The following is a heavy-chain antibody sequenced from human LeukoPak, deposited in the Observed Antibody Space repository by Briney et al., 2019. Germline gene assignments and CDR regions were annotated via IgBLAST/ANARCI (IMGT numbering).Heavy chain of an antibody. Sequence: SETLSLTCTVSGGSISSGGYYWSWIRQHPGKGLEWIVYIYYSGSTYYNPSLKSRVTISVDTSKNQFSLKLSSVTAADTAVYYCARGRFEWGPVVDYYGMDVWGQGTTVTVSS. J-gene: IGHJ6*02. CDR3: ARGRFEWGPVVDYYGMDV. D-gene: IGHD3-10*01. V-gene: IGHV4-31*03. CDR2: IYYSGST. CDR1: GGSISSGGYY.